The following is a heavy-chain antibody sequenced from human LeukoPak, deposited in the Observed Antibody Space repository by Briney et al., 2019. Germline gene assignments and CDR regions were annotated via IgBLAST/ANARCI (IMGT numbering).Heavy chain of an antibody. J-gene: IGHJ4*02. D-gene: IGHD3-22*01. Sequence: GGSLRLSCAASGFTFDDYAMHWVRQAPGKGPEWVSLISWDGGSTYYADSVKGRFTISRDNSKNSLYLQMNSLRAEDTALYYCAKNVDYYDSSGYYDYWGQGTLVTVSS. CDR1: GFTFDDYA. V-gene: IGHV3-43D*03. CDR2: ISWDGGST. CDR3: AKNVDYYDSSGYYDY.